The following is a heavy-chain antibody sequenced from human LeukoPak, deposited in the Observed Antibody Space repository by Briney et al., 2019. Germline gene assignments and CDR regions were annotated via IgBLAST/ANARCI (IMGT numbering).Heavy chain of an antibody. CDR3: ATGPYYDSSGDI. D-gene: IGHD3-22*01. CDR1: GYTLTELS. CDR2: FDPEDGET. V-gene: IGHV1-24*01. Sequence: ASAKVSCKVSGYTLTELSMHWVRQAPGKGLEWMGGFDPEDGETIYAQKFQGRVTMTEDTSTDTAYMELSSLRSEDTAVYYYATGPYYDSSGDIWGQGTMVTVSS. J-gene: IGHJ3*02.